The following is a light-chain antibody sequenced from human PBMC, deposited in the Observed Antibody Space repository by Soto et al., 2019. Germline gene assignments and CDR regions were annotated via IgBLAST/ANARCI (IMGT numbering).Light chain of an antibody. CDR3: QQYNSWPRT. CDR1: QSVYSN. V-gene: IGKV3-15*01. CDR2: GAS. Sequence: EIVMTQSPATLSVSPGERATLSCRASQSVYSNLAWYQQKPGQAPRLLIYGASSRASRIPVRFSGSGSGTEFTLTISSLQSEDFAVYYCQQYNSWPRTFVQGTKVEIK. J-gene: IGKJ1*01.